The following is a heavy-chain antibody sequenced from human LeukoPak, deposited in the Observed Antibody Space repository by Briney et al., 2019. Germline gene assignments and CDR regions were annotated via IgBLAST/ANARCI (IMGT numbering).Heavy chain of an antibody. D-gene: IGHD6-19*01. J-gene: IGHJ4*02. CDR3: AISGYSSGWTGDY. V-gene: IGHV1-69*13. CDR2: IIPIFGTA. CDR1: GGTFSSYA. Sequence: SVKVSCKASGGTFSSYAISWVRQAPGQGLEWMGGIIPIFGTANYAQKFQGRVTITADESSSTAYMELSSLRSEDTAVYYCAISGYSSGWTGDYWGQGTLVTVSS.